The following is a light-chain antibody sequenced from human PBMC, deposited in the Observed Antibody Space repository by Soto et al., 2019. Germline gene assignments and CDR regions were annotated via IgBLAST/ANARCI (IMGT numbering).Light chain of an antibody. V-gene: IGLV1-51*01. CDR1: NSNIGTNH. CDR2: DNN. J-gene: IGLJ1*01. Sequence: QSVLTQPPSVSAAPGHKVTISCSGSNSNIGTNHVSWYQQLPGTAPKLLIYDNNNRPSGIPDRFSGSRSGTSATLDITGLQTGDEAEYYCGTWDSSLSVGYVFGTGTKVTVL. CDR3: GTWDSSLSVGYV.